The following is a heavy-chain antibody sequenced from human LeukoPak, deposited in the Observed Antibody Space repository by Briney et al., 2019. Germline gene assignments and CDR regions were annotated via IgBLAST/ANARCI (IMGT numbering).Heavy chain of an antibody. Sequence: PGGSLRLSCAASGFTFGSYAMSWVRQAPGKGLEWVSAISGSGGSTYYADSVKGRFTISRDNSKNTLYLQMNSLRAEDTAVYYCAKVRTFYYDILTGYLDYWGQGTLVTVSS. CDR3: AKVRTFYYDILTGYLDY. CDR2: ISGSGGST. D-gene: IGHD3-9*01. J-gene: IGHJ4*02. CDR1: GFTFGSYA. V-gene: IGHV3-23*01.